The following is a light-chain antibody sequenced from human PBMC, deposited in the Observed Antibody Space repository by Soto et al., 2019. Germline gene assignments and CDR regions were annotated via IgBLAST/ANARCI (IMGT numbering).Light chain of an antibody. CDR1: QTVSSN. V-gene: IGKV3-15*01. CDR3: QQYDNRPWT. Sequence: EIAMTQSPATLSVSPGERATLSCRASQTVSSNLAWYQQKPGQAPRLLIYGASTRATDIPARFNGSGSGTEVTLTIRSLQSEDLAIYYCQQYDNRPWTFGPGTKVEIK. J-gene: IGKJ1*01. CDR2: GAS.